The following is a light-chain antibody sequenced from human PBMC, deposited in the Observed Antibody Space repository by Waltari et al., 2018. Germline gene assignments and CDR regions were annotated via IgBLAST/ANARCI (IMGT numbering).Light chain of an antibody. Sequence: DIVLTQSPDSLSVSLGARATINCTSSKSVLYRSSNKNFLAWYQQKPGQPPKLLIYWASTRESGVPDRFSGSGSGTDFTLTISSLQAEDVAVYYCQQYYSTIFTFGPGTKVDIK. CDR1: KSVLYRSSNKNF. CDR2: WAS. V-gene: IGKV4-1*01. J-gene: IGKJ3*01. CDR3: QQYYSTIFT.